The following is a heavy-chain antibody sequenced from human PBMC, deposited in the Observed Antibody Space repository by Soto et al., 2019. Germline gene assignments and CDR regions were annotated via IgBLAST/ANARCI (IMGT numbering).Heavy chain of an antibody. CDR2: IYYSGST. D-gene: IGHD3-3*01. Sequence: NPSETLSLTCTVSGGSVSSGSYYWSWIRQPPGKGLEWIGDIYYSGSTNYNPSPKSRVTISVDTSKNQFSLKLSSVTAADTAVYYCARLVFGVVTLYYFDYWGQGTLVTVSS. CDR1: GGSVSSGSYY. V-gene: IGHV4-61*01. J-gene: IGHJ4*02. CDR3: ARLVFGVVTLYYFDY.